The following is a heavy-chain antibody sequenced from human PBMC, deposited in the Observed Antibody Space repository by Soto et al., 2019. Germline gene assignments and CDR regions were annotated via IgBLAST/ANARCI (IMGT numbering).Heavy chain of an antibody. CDR2: IIPIFRTS. CDR1: RGTFSSYA. D-gene: IGHD2-2*02. J-gene: IGHJ4*01. Sequence: ASVKVSCKASRGTFSSYAISWVRQAPGQGLEWMGGIIPIFRTSNYAQKFQGRVTITADESTSTAYMELSSLRSEDTAVYYCARVLGYCSSTSCYTAASHILGKQTIVDY. CDR3: ARVLGYCSSTSCYTAASHILGKQTIVDY. V-gene: IGHV1-69*13.